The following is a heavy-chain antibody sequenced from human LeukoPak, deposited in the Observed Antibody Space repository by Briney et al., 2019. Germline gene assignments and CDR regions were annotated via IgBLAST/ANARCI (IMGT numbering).Heavy chain of an antibody. V-gene: IGHV4-4*07. CDR3: AREVADYGGYYYYHYMDV. Sequence: SETLSLTCTVSGGSISSYYWSWIRQPAGKGLEWVGRIYTSGSNNYNPSLKSRVTMSVDTSKNQFSLKLSSVTAADTAMYYCAREVADYGGYYYYHYMDVWGKGTTVTISS. CDR1: GGSISSYY. CDR2: IYTSGSN. J-gene: IGHJ6*03. D-gene: IGHD4-23*01.